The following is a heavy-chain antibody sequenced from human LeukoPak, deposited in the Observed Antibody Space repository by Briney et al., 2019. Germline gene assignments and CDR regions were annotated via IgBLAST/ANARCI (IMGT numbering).Heavy chain of an antibody. J-gene: IGHJ4*02. CDR2: INSDGSST. D-gene: IGHD6-13*01. CDR3: VQSRSGTSVY. V-gene: IGHV3-74*01. Sequence: GGSLRLSCAASGFTFSSYWMHWVCQAPGKGLVWVSRINSDGSSTSYADSVKGRFTISRDNAKNTLYLQMNSLRAEDTAVYYCVQSRSGTSVYWGQGTLVTVSS. CDR1: GFTFSSYW.